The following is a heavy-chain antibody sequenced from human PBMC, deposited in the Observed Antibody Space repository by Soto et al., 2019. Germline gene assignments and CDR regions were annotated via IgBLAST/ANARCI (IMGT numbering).Heavy chain of an antibody. Sequence: SLTMSLPWTVAYGSIINSGGYRSRKQQNTGKGREWIGSIYYSGSTYYTPSLKSRVTISVDTSKNQFSLKLSSVTAADTAVYYCARLPGRYSSGENWFDPWGQRPLVSGSS. D-gene: IGHD6-19*01. V-gene: IGHV4-39*01. CDR2: IYYSGST. CDR3: ARLPGRYSSGENWFDP. CDR1: YGSIINSGGY. J-gene: IGHJ5*02.